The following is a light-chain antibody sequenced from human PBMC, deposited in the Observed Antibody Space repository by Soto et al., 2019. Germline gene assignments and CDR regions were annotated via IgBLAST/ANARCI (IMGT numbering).Light chain of an antibody. J-gene: IGKJ1*01. Sequence: EIVLTQSPGTLSLSPGERATLSCRASQSVSSSYLAWYQQKPGQAPRLLIYGASSRATGIPDRFSGSVSGTAFTLTISRLEPEDFAVYYCQKYGSSLWTFGQGTKVEIK. CDR1: QSVSSSY. V-gene: IGKV3-20*01. CDR2: GAS. CDR3: QKYGSSLWT.